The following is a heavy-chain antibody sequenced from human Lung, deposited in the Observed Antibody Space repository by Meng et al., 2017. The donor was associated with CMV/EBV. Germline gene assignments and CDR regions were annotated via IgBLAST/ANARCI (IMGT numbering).Heavy chain of an antibody. Sequence: AXVXVSXXASGYTFTSYGISWVRQAPGQGLEWMGWISAYNGNTNYAQKLQGRVTMTTDTSTSTAYMELRSLRSDDTAVYYCARNRYCSSTSCYFDYWGQGXLVTVSS. V-gene: IGHV1-18*01. CDR3: ARNRYCSSTSCYFDY. CDR1: GYTFTSYG. CDR2: ISAYNGNT. J-gene: IGHJ4*02. D-gene: IGHD2-2*01.